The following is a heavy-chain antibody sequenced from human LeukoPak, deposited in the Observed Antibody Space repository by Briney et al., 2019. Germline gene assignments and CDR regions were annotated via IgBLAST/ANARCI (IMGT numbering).Heavy chain of an antibody. CDR3: ARGGVGATTYVWFDP. V-gene: IGHV1-46*01. D-gene: IGHD1-26*01. Sequence: ASVKVSCKASGYTFANYYIHWVRQAPGQGLECMGIINPSGGSTSYAQKFQGRVTMTRDMSTSTVYMELSSLRSEDTAVYYCARGGVGATTYVWFDPWGQGTLVTVSS. J-gene: IGHJ5*02. CDR2: INPSGGST. CDR1: GYTFANYY.